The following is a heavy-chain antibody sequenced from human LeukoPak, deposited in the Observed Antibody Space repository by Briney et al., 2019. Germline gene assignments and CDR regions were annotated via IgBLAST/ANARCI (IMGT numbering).Heavy chain of an antibody. CDR1: GGSIGSYY. CDR3: ARGRGIVGATTDYYFDY. Sequence: SETLSLTCTVSGGSIGSYYWSWIRQPPGEGLEWIGYIYYSGSTNYNPSLKSRVTISVDTSKNQFSLKLSSVTAADTAVYYCARGRGIVGATTDYYFDYWGQGTLVTVSS. CDR2: IYYSGST. D-gene: IGHD1-26*01. J-gene: IGHJ4*02. V-gene: IGHV4-59*01.